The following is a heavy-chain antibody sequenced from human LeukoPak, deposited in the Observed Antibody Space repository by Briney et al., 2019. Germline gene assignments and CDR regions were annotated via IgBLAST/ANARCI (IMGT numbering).Heavy chain of an antibody. V-gene: IGHV3-23*01. CDR3: AKDQNIVVVTAIIDY. Sequence: HPGGSLRLSCAATGFTFSSYAMSWVRQAPGKGLEWVSAISGSGGSTYYADSVKGRFTISRDNSKNTLYLQMNSLRAEDTAVYYCAKDQNIVVVTAIIDYWGQGTLVTVSS. CDR1: GFTFSSYA. J-gene: IGHJ4*02. CDR2: ISGSGGST. D-gene: IGHD2-21*02.